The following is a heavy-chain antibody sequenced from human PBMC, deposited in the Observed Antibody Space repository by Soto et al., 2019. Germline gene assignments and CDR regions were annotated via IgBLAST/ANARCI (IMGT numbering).Heavy chain of an antibody. D-gene: IGHD2-2*01. J-gene: IGHJ3*02. CDR2: VFYSGNT. Sequence: QVQLQESGPGLVKPSETLSLTCTFSGVSISTYYWTWIRPPPGKGLEWIGQVFYSGNTNYNHSRKSRVAISVDGSRNQCSLRLSSVTAADTAMYYCASRASSDAFDIWGQGKLVPVSS. CDR1: GVSISTYY. V-gene: IGHV4-59*01. CDR3: ASRASSDAFDI.